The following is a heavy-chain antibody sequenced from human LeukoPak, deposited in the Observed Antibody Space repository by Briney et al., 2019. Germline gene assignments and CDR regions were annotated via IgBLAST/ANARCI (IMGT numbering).Heavy chain of an antibody. D-gene: IGHD3-3*01. CDR2: ISAYNGNT. CDR3: ARVRITIFGVVTIPDDY. CDR1: GYTFTSYG. V-gene: IGHV1-18*01. J-gene: IGHJ4*02. Sequence: ASVKVSCKASGYTFTSYGISWVRQAPRQGLEWMGWISAYNGNTNYAQKLQGRVTMTTDTSTSTAYMELRSLRSDDTAVYYCARVRITIFGVVTIPDDYWGQGTLVTVSS.